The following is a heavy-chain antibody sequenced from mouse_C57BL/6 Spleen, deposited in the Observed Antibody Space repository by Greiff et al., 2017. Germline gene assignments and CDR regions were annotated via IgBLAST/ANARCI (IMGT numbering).Heavy chain of an antibody. D-gene: IGHD2-2*01. V-gene: IGHV14-4*01. CDR2: IDPENGDT. CDR3: TTSATMVRDY. CDR1: GFNIKDDY. Sequence: EVQVVESGAELVRPGASVKLSCTASGFNIKDDYMHWVKQRPEQGLEWIGWIDPENGDTEYASKFQGKATITAATSSTTAYLQLSSLTSEDTAVYYCTTSATMVRDYWGQGTTLTVSS. J-gene: IGHJ2*01.